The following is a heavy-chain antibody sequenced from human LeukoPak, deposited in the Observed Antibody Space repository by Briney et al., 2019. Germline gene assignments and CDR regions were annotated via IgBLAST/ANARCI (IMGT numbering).Heavy chain of an antibody. J-gene: IGHJ4*02. Sequence: GASMKSFSNAFGYGFFNYWYGWVPQVPRKGLEWMRMVYPRDCSTRYSPSLQGQVTISADTSMNNAYLKLSTATASDTAVYYRARPGERSRRDWNLDQWGEGTLLSVS. CDR1: GYGFFNYW. V-gene: IGHV5-51*01. CDR2: VYPRDCST. CDR3: ARPGERSRRDWNLDQ. D-gene: IGHD1-1*01.